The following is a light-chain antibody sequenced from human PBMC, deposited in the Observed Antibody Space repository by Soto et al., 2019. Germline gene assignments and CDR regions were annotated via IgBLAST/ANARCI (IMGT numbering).Light chain of an antibody. Sequence: EIVLTQSPATLSLSPGERATLSCRASQSLSSYLAWYQQKPGQAPRLLIYDASNRATGIPARFSGSGSATDFTLTISSLEPEDFAVYYCQQRSNWPQITFGQGTRLEIE. CDR1: QSLSSY. V-gene: IGKV3-11*01. CDR2: DAS. CDR3: QQRSNWPQIT. J-gene: IGKJ5*01.